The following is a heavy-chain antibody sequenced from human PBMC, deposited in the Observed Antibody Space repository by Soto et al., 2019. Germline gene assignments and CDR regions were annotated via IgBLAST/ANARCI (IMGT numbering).Heavy chain of an antibody. D-gene: IGHD6-13*01. CDR3: ARDRAAAGNYYYYGMDV. CDR2: ISSSSSTI. Sequence: VQLVESGGGLVQPGGSLRLSCAASGFTFSSYSMNWVRQAPGKGLEWVSYISSSSSTIYYADSVKGRFTISRDNAKNSLYLQMNSLRDEDTAVYYCARDRAAAGNYYYYGMDVWGQGTTVTVSS. V-gene: IGHV3-48*02. CDR1: GFTFSSYS. J-gene: IGHJ6*02.